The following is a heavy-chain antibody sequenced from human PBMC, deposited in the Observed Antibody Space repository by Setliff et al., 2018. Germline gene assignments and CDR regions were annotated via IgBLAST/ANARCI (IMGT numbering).Heavy chain of an antibody. CDR1: GGTFSDYH. D-gene: IGHD2-2*02. V-gene: IGHV4-34*01. CDR3: ASCRFQVPYNY. CDR2: INHRGST. J-gene: IGHJ4*02. Sequence: KPSETLSLTCAAYGGTFSDYHWTWIRQSPEKGLEWIGEINHRGSTNYNPSLKSRVTISIDTSRDQFSLKLNSVTAADTAVYYCASCRFQVPYNYWGQGTLVTVSS.